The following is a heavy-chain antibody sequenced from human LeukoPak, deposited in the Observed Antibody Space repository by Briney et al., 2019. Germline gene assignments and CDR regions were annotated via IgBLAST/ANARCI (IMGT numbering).Heavy chain of an antibody. CDR3: ARDPVGDCSSTSCDNWFDP. D-gene: IGHD2-2*01. V-gene: IGHV3-48*04. CDR2: ISSSSSTI. J-gene: IGHJ5*02. CDR1: GFTFSSYS. Sequence: PGGSLRLSCAASGFTFSSYSMNWVRQAPGKGLEWVSYISSSSSTIYYADSVKGRFTISRDNAKNSLYLQMNSLRAEDTAVYYCARDPVGDCSSTSCDNWFDPWGQGTLVTVSS.